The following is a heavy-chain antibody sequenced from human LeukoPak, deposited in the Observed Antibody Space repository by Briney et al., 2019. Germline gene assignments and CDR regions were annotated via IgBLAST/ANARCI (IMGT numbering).Heavy chain of an antibody. Sequence: GKSLRLSCAASGFTFNIFDMHWVRQAPGKGLDWVAFLKYDGGIKDYADFVKDRFTISRDNSKNTLYLQLNSLRVEDTAVYYCARDRGDKNFDYWGQGTMVTVS. CDR2: LKYDGGIK. J-gene: IGHJ4*02. CDR3: ARDRGDKNFDY. CDR1: GFTFNIFD. V-gene: IGHV3-33*01. D-gene: IGHD2-21*02.